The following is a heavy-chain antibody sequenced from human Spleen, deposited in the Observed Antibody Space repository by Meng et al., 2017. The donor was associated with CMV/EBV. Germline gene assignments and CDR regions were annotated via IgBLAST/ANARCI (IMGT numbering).Heavy chain of an antibody. D-gene: IGHD3-10*01. CDR2: ISYDGSNK. J-gene: IGHJ4*02. Sequence: GESLKISCAASGFTFSSYAMHWVRQAPGKGLEWVAVISYDGSNKYYADFVQGRFLISRDNSKNTLYLQMHSLRAEDTAVYYCAGGRGIIQLKYYFDYWGQGTLVTVSS. CDR1: GFTFSSYA. V-gene: IGHV3-30*04. CDR3: AGGRGIIQLKYYFDY.